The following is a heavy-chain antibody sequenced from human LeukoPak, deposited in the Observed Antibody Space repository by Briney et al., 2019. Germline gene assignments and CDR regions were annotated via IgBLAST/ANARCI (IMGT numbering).Heavy chain of an antibody. CDR3: ATEKGDSPDY. D-gene: IGHD2-21*01. V-gene: IGHV3-23*01. Sequence: GGSLRLSCAASGFSFSSYAMAWVRQAPGKGLEWVSGLSGSGANTYYADSVKGRFTISRDNPKNTLYLQMNSLRAEDTAVYYCATEKGDSPDYSGQGTLVTVSS. CDR1: GFSFSSYA. J-gene: IGHJ4*02. CDR2: LSGSGANT.